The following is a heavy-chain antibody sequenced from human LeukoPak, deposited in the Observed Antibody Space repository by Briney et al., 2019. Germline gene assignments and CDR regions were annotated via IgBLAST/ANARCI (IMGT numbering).Heavy chain of an antibody. CDR1: RFTFSVHW. V-gene: IGHV3-74*01. CDR3: ARDRVATIFTYHPMFDS. D-gene: IGHD3-10*02. CDR2: INPDESDK. Sequence: GGSLRLSCAASRFTFSVHWMHWVRQAPGKGLEWVSRINPDESDKAYADSVKGRFTISRDNAKSTLYLQMNSLRVEDTAVYYCARDRVATIFTYHPMFDSWGPGTLVAVSS. J-gene: IGHJ5*01.